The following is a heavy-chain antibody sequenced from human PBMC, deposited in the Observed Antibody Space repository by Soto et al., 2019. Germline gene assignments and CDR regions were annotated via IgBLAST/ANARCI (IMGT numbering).Heavy chain of an antibody. CDR2: ISAYNGNT. D-gene: IGHD5-12*01. CDR3: ARGFQGGSDSYFDY. Sequence: QVQLVQSGAEVKKPGASVKVSCKASGYSFTNYGITWVRQAPGQGLEWMGWISAYNGNTNYAQKLQGRVTMTTDTSTSTAYMDLRSLSSDDTAVYYCARGFQGGSDSYFDYWGQGSLVTVSS. V-gene: IGHV1-18*01. J-gene: IGHJ4*02. CDR1: GYSFTNYG.